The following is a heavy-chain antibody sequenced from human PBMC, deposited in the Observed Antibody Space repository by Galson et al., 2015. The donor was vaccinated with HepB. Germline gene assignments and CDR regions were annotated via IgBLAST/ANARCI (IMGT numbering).Heavy chain of an antibody. CDR2: INPSGGST. CDR1: GYTFTSYY. CDR3: ARVRSREIDY. Sequence: SVKVSCKASGYTFTSYYIHWVRQAPGQGLEWMGTINPSGGSTSYPQKFQGRVTMSRDTSTSTVYMELSTLISEDTAVYYCARVRSREIDYWGQGTQVTVSS. J-gene: IGHJ4*02. V-gene: IGHV1-46*01.